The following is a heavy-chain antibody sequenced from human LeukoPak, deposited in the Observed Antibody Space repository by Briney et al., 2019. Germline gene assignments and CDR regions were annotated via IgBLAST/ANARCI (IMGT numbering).Heavy chain of an antibody. V-gene: IGHV4-34*01. CDR3: AIEDSGYDQSIDY. J-gene: IGHJ4*02. CDR1: GGSFSGYY. D-gene: IGHD5-12*01. Sequence: PSETLSLTCAVYGGSFSGYYWSWIRQPPGKGLEWIGEINHSGSTNYNPSLKSRVTISVDTSKNQFSLKLSSVTAADTAVYYCAIEDSGYDQSIDYWGQGTLVTVPS. CDR2: INHSGST.